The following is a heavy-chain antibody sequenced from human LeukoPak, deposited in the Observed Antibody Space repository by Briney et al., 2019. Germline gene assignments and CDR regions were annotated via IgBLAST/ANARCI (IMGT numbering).Heavy chain of an antibody. Sequence: PGGSLRLSCAASGFMFSTYEMNWVRQAPGKGLEWLSYISYNGQRIFYADSVKGRFTISRDNAKNSLYLQMNSLRAEDTAVYYCARTYYYDSSGPDDWGQGTLVTVSS. J-gene: IGHJ4*02. CDR1: GFMFSTYE. V-gene: IGHV3-48*03. CDR2: ISYNGQRI. CDR3: ARTYYYDSSGPDD. D-gene: IGHD3-22*01.